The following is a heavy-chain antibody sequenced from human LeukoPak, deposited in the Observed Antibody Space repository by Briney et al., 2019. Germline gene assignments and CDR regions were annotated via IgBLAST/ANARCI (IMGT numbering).Heavy chain of an antibody. CDR2: ISSSSSDI. J-gene: IGHJ4*02. Sequence: GGSLRLSCAASGFTFSTYSMNWVRQAPGKGLEWVSSISSSSSDIYYTDSVKGRFTISRDNAKNSLYLQMNSLRAEDTAVYYCARDHQVVGSDFDYWGQGTLVTVSS. CDR1: GFTFSTYS. D-gene: IGHD6-19*01. CDR3: ARDHQVVGSDFDY. V-gene: IGHV3-21*01.